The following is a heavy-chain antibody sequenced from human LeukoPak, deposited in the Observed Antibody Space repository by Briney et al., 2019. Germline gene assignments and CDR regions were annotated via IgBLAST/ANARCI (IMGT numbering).Heavy chain of an antibody. Sequence: GGSLRLSCAASGFTVSSNYMSWVRQAPGKGLEWVSLIYSGGNTYYADSVKGRFTISRDSSKSTLFLQMNSLRAEDTAVYYCARLYFYDSSGWVDHWRQGTLVTVSS. CDR2: IYSGGNT. J-gene: IGHJ4*02. D-gene: IGHD3-22*01. V-gene: IGHV3-53*01. CDR3: ARLYFYDSSGWVDH. CDR1: GFTVSSNY.